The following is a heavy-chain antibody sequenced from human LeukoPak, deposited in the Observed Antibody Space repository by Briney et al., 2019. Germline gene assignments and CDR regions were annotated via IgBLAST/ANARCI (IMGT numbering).Heavy chain of an antibody. CDR1: GFTFRTYW. CDR2: INTDGSRT. V-gene: IGHV3-74*01. Sequence: PGGSLRLSCAASGFTFRTYWMHWVRQVPGGGLVWVSRINTDGSRTTYTDSVKGRFNISRTNAENTLYLQMNSLRAEDTAVYYCARSDYYPSNDYSAYVDYWGQGALVTVSS. CDR3: ARSDYYPSNDYSAYVDY. J-gene: IGHJ4*02. D-gene: IGHD3-22*01.